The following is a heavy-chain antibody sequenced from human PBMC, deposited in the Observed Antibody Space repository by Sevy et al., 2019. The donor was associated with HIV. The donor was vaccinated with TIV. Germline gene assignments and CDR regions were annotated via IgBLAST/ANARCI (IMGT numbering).Heavy chain of an antibody. V-gene: IGHV3-74*01. CDR2: INGDGGSA. J-gene: IGHJ6*02. CDR3: ARAYAHYGDSIGFYYGMDV. Sequence: GGSLRLSCAASGFTFSRYWMHWVRQAPGKGLLWVSLINGDGGSANYADSVKGRLMISRDNAKNTLYLQMNSLRAEDTAMYYCARAYAHYGDSIGFYYGMDVWGQGITVTVSS. CDR1: GFTFSRYW. D-gene: IGHD4-17*01.